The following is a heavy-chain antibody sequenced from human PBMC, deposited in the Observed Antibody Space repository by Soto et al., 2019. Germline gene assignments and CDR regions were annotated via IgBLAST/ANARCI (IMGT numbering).Heavy chain of an antibody. J-gene: IGHJ6*02. D-gene: IGHD3-3*01. Sequence: EVQLVESGAVVVQPGGSLRLSCAASGFTFDDYNMHWVRQAPGKGLEWVSLISGDGGSTFYADSVKGRFTISRDNSKKSLYLQMNSLRTEDTALYYRATGLLYGSYGLDVWGQGTTVTVSS. CDR1: GFTFDDYN. CDR3: ATGLLYGSYGLDV. CDR2: ISGDGGST. V-gene: IGHV3-43*01.